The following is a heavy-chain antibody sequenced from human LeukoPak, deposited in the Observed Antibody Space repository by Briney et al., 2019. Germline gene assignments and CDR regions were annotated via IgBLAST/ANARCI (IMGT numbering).Heavy chain of an antibody. J-gene: IGHJ4*02. CDR1: GGSISSYY. CDR3: ARVIGHFDY. V-gene: IGHV4-59*01. Sequence: SETLSLTCTVSGGSISSYYWSWIRQPPGKGLEWIGYIYYSGSTNYNPSLKSRVTISVDTSKNQFSLKLSSVIAADTAVYYCARVIGHFDYWGQGTLVTVSS. CDR2: IYYSGST.